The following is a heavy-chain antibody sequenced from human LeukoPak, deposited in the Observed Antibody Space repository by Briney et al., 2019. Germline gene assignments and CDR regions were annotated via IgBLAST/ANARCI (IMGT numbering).Heavy chain of an antibody. Sequence: KSSETLSLTCTVSGGSISSSSYYWGWIRQPPGKGLEWIGSIYYSGSTYYNPSLKSRVTISVDTSKNQFSLKLSSVTAADTAVYYCAREEDYYDSSGRFDYWGQGTLVTVSS. CDR1: GGSISSSSYY. CDR3: AREEDYYDSSGRFDY. V-gene: IGHV4-39*02. CDR2: IYYSGST. J-gene: IGHJ4*02. D-gene: IGHD3-22*01.